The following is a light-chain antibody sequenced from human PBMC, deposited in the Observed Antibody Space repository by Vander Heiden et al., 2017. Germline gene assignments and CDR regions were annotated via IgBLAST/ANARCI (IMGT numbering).Light chain of an antibody. V-gene: IGLV3-1*01. CDR2: QDS. CDR3: QAWDSIHVV. J-gene: IGLJ2*01. CDR1: KLGDKY. Sequence: SYELTQPPSVSVSPGQTASITCSGDKLGDKYACWYQQKPGQSPVLVIYQDSKRPSGIPERFSGSNSGNTATLTISGTQAVDEAYYYCQAWDSIHVVFGGGTKLTVL.